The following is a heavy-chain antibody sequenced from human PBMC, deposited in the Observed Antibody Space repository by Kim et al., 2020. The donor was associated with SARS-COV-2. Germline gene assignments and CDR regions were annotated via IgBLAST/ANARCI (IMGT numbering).Heavy chain of an antibody. CDR2: ISGSGSNK. Sequence: GGSLRLSCTASGFTFSSYAMSWVRQAPGMGLEWVSSISGSGSNKYYSDSLKGRLTISRDNSKNTVYLEMHSLKGEDTAFYYCTKESALFSDSWGQGTLVTVSA. J-gene: IGHJ4*02. D-gene: IGHD3-3*01. CDR3: TKESALFSDS. CDR1: GFTFSSYA. V-gene: IGHV3-23*01.